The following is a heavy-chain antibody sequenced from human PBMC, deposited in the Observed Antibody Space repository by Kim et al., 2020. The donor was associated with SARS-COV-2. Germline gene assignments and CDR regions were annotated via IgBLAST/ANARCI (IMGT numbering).Heavy chain of an antibody. Sequence: SETLSLTCTVSGGSISSSSYYWGWIRQPPGKGLEWIGSIYYSGSTYYNPSLKSRVTISVDTSKNQFSLKLSSVTAADTAVYYCARVRYYYDSSGYWVYFDYWGQGTLVTVSS. V-gene: IGHV4-39*07. J-gene: IGHJ4*02. CDR2: IYYSGST. CDR3: ARVRYYYDSSGYWVYFDY. D-gene: IGHD3-22*01. CDR1: GGSISSSSYY.